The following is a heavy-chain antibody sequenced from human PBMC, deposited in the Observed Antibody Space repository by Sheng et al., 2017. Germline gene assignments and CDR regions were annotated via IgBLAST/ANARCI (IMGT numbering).Heavy chain of an antibody. CDR3: ARDSIEMPTVGRPFDY. Sequence: QVQLHESGPGLVKPSQTLALTCTVSGSSISSAAYYWNWIRQHPGKGLEWIGYIYYTGDTYYNPSLKSRVVMSLDTSKNQFSLRVSSVTAADTAVYYCARDSIEMPTVGRPFDYWGQGILVTV. V-gene: IGHV4-31*03. CDR1: GSSISSAAYY. J-gene: IGHJ4*02. D-gene: IGHD1-26*01. CDR2: IYYTGDT.